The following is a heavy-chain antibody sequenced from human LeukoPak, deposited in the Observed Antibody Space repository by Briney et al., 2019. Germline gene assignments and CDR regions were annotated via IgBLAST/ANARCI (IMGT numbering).Heavy chain of an antibody. D-gene: IGHD3-10*01. CDR3: ARDRPFGSVRAGDFDL. J-gene: IGHJ2*01. Sequence: QPGRSLRLSCSPSGFTFSSYGMHWVRQAPGKGLEWVAVIWYDGSNKYYADSVKGRFTISRDNSKNTLYLQMNSLRAEDTAVYYCARDRPFGSVRAGDFDLWGRGTLVTVSS. CDR1: GFTFSSYG. V-gene: IGHV3-33*01. CDR2: IWYDGSNK.